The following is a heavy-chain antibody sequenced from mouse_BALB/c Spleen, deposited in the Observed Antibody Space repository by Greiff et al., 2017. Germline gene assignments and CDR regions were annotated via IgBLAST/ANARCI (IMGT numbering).Heavy chain of an antibody. CDR2: LWGDGST. J-gene: IGHJ4*01. Sequence: VQLVESGPGLVAPSQSLSITCTVSGFSLTGYGVNWVRQPPGKGLEWLGMLWGDGSTDYNSALKSRLSISKDNSKSQVLLKMNSLQTADAARYYCARDRYDYYYGMDDWGEGTTVTVSS. CDR1: GFSLTGYG. CDR3: ARDRYDYYYGMDD. V-gene: IGHV2-6-7*01. D-gene: IGHD2-14*01.